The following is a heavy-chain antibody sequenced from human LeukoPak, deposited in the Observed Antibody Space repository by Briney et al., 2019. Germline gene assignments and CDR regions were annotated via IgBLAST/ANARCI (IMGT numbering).Heavy chain of an antibody. J-gene: IGHJ4*02. CDR3: ARLLVYNSGGEAFDH. D-gene: IGHD1-20*01. V-gene: IGHV3-7*01. CDR2: IKQDGSEK. CDR1: GFTFSIYA. Sequence: PGRSLRLSCAAAGFTFSIYAISWVRQAPGKGLEWVPNIKQDGSEKYYVESVKVRFTISRDNAKNSLYLQMNSLRAEDTAVYYCARLLVYNSGGEAFDHWGQGNLVTVSS.